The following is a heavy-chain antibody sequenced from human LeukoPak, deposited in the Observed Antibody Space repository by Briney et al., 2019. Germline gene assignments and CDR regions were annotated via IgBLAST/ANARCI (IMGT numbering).Heavy chain of an antibody. CDR3: ANLTGGTRKIIYYYSSGMDV. CDR2: ISYDGSNK. CDR1: GFTFSSYG. Sequence: GRSLRLSCAASGFTFSSYGMHWVRQAPGKGREWVAVISYDGSNKYYADSVKARFTISRDNSKNTLYPQMNSLRAEDTAVYYCANLTGGTRKIIYYYSSGMDVWGQGTTVTASS. D-gene: IGHD3-16*01. J-gene: IGHJ6*02. V-gene: IGHV3-30*18.